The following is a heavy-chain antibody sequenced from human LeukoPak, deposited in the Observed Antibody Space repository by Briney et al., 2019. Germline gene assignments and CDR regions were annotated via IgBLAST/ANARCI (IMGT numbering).Heavy chain of an antibody. CDR3: ARVRGYFDY. Sequence: SETLSLTCTVSGGSISSYYWSWVRQPRGKGLEWIGYIYYSGSTNYNPSLTSRGTISVDTSKNQFSLKLSSVTAADTAVYYCARVRGYFDYWGQGTLVTVSS. V-gene: IGHV4-59*01. J-gene: IGHJ4*02. CDR2: IYYSGST. CDR1: GGSISSYY. D-gene: IGHD5-24*01.